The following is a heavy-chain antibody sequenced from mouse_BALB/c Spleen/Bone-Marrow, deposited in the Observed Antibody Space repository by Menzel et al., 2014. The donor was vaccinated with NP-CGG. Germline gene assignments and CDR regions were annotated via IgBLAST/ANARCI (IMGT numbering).Heavy chain of an antibody. CDR1: GFTFSSFG. J-gene: IGHJ4*01. CDR2: ISSGSSTI. Sequence: EVQGVESGGGLVQPGGSRKLSCAASGFTFSSFGMHWVRQAPEKGLEWVAYISSGSSTIYYADTVKGRFTISRGNPKNTLFLQMTSLRSEDTAMYYCARDEDYAMDYWGQGTSVTVSS. V-gene: IGHV5-17*02. CDR3: ARDEDYAMDY.